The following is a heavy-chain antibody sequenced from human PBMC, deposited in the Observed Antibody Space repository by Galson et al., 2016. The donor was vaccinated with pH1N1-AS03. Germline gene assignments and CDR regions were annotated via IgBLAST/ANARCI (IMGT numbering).Heavy chain of an antibody. CDR3: ARPKNGGNYQVNVFDL. CDR2: ISRSSSYT. D-gene: IGHD4-23*01. CDR1: GFTFSTYG. V-gene: IGHV3-21*01. Sequence: SLRLSCAASGFTFSTYGMNWVRQAPGKGLEWVSSISRSSSYTYYADSVEGRFTISRDNAENSLYLQMNSLRDEDTAVYYCARPKNGGNYQVNVFDLWGQGTMVTVSS. J-gene: IGHJ3*01.